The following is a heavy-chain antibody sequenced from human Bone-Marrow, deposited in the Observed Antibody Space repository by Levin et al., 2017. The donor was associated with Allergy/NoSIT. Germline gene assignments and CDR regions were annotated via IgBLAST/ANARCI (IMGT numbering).Heavy chain of an antibody. Sequence: PGESLKISCAPSGFTFSSYAMSWVRQAPGKGLDWVSSISRGGDYSYFADSVKGRFTISRDNSRNTLYLQMNSLRAEDTAVYYCATRGSNFDFRYFQHWGQGTLVTVSS. V-gene: IGHV3-23*01. CDR1: GFTFSSYA. CDR3: ATRGSNFDFRYFQH. J-gene: IGHJ1*01. CDR2: ISRGGDYS. D-gene: IGHD4-11*01.